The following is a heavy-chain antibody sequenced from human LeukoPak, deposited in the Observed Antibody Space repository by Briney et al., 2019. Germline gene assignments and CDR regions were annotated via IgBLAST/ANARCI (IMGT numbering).Heavy chain of an antibody. J-gene: IGHJ4*02. CDR3: ARDYYDSSGYYAIDY. CDR1: GFTFSNYS. V-gene: IGHV3-21*01. Sequence: GGSLRLSCAASGFTFSNYSMNWVRQAPGKGLEWVSSIGTTGSYIFYADSVKGRFTISRDNAKNSLYLQMNSLRAEGTAVYYCARDYYDSSGYYAIDYWGQGTLVTVSS. D-gene: IGHD3-22*01. CDR2: IGTTGSYI.